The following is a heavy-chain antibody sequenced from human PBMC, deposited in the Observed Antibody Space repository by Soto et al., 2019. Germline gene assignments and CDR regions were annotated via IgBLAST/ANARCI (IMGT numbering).Heavy chain of an antibody. Sequence: GGSMRLSCVLCGRNQSRQCMRWARSSQGKRLPWASGSRAGGDDGTTYYSDSVKGRFTISRDNSKNTLFLQMNSLRAEDTAIYYCAKKVNSGSGSQYFDYFGQGTLVTVSS. V-gene: IGHV3-23*01. J-gene: IGHJ4*02. CDR1: GRNQSRQC. CDR3: AKKVNSGSGSQYFDY. CDR2: SRAGGDDGTT. D-gene: IGHD3-10*01.